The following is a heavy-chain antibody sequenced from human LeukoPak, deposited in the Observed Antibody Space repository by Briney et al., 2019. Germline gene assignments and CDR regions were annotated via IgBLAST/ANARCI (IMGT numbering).Heavy chain of an antibody. V-gene: IGHV3-66*01. D-gene: IGHD5-12*01. Sequence: GGSLRLSCATYGFTVSSSYLSWVRQAPGKGLEWVSVIYSDGSTYYADSVKGRFTISRDNSKHTLFLQMNSLRAEDTAVYYCARWVVATMFDYWGQGTLVTVSS. J-gene: IGHJ4*02. CDR3: ARWVVATMFDY. CDR2: IYSDGST. CDR1: GFTVSSSY.